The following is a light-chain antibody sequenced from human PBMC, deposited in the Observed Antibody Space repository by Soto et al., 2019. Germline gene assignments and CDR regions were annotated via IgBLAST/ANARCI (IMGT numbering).Light chain of an antibody. V-gene: IGKV3-20*01. CDR2: GAS. CDR1: QSVSSSY. Sequence: EIVLTQSPGTLSLSPGERATLSCRASQSVSSSYLAWYQHKPGQAPRLLIYGASSRATDIPDRFSGSGSGTDFTLTISRLEPEDFEVYYCQQYGSSPHTFGQGTKLEIK. J-gene: IGKJ2*01. CDR3: QQYGSSPHT.